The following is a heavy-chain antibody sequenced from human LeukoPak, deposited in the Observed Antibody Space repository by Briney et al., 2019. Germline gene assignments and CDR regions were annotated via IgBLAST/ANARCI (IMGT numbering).Heavy chain of an antibody. CDR1: GGSISSYY. V-gene: IGHV4-4*09. J-gene: IGHJ5*02. Sequence: SETLSLTCTVSGGSISSYYWSWIRRPPGKGLEWIGYIYTSGSTNYNPSLKSRVTISVDTSKNQFSLKLSSVTAADTAVYYCASLPAATPNWFDPWGQGTLVTVSS. CDR2: IYTSGST. CDR3: ASLPAATPNWFDP. D-gene: IGHD2-2*01.